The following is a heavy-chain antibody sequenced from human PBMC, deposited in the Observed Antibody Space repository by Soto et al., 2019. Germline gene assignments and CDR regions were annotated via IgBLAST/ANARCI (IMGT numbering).Heavy chain of an antibody. V-gene: IGHV3-15*07. CDR2: IKSKTDGGTT. Sequence: GGSLRLSCAASGFTFSNAWMNWVRQAPGKGLEWVGRIKSKTDGGTTDYAAPVKGRFTISRDDSKNTLYLQMNSLKTEDTAVYYCTTSVFLAAAGTDPSFDYWGQGTLVTVSS. J-gene: IGHJ4*02. D-gene: IGHD6-13*01. CDR1: GFTFSNAW. CDR3: TTSVFLAAAGTDPSFDY.